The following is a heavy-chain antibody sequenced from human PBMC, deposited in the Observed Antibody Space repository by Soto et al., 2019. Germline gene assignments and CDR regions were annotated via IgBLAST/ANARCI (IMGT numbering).Heavy chain of an antibody. V-gene: IGHV1-46*03. CDR2: INPSGGST. CDR1: GYTFTSYY. D-gene: IGHD3-3*01. CDR3: AREPSDFWSGYYFDY. J-gene: IGHJ4*02. Sequence: GASVKVSCKASGYTFTSYYMHWVRQAPGQGLEWMGIINPSGGSTSYAQKFQGRVTMTRDTSTSTVYMELSSLRSEDTAVYYCAREPSDFWSGYYFDYWGQGTLVTVSS.